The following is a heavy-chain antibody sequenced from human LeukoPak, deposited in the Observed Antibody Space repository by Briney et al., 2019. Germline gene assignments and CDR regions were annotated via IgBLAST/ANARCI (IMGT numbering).Heavy chain of an antibody. Sequence: GGSLRLSCAASGFTFSSYAMHWVRQAPGKGLERVAVISYDGSNKYYADSVKGRFTISRDNSKNTLYLQMNSLRVEDTAVYYCARDGSYYDPLTGYLINYYGMDVWGQGTTVTVSS. V-gene: IGHV3-30-3*01. J-gene: IGHJ6*02. CDR1: GFTFSSYA. CDR3: ARDGSYYDPLTGYLINYYGMDV. D-gene: IGHD3-9*01. CDR2: ISYDGSNK.